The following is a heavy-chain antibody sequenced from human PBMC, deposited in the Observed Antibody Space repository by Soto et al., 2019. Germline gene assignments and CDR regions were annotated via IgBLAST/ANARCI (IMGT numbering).Heavy chain of an antibody. CDR2: IKSKTDGGIT. CDR3: TTDSYSTIIIVRFDY. V-gene: IGHV3-15*07. D-gene: IGHD3-22*01. CDR1: GFTFSNAW. J-gene: IGHJ4*01. Sequence: GGSLRLSCAASGFTFSNAWINWVRQAQEKGQECVVRIKSKTDGGITDYAEPVKGRFAISRDDSNNMVYLQMNSLKIEDTAVYYCTTDSYSTIIIVRFDYWGHGTLVTVSS.